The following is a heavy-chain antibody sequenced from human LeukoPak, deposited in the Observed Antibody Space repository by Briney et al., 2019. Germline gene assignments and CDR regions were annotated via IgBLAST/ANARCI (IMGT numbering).Heavy chain of an antibody. CDR1: GFTFSGSA. V-gene: IGHV3-73*01. D-gene: IGHD3-10*01. CDR3: TSTYYGSGSYYHDY. CDR2: IRSKANSYAT. Sequence: GGSLRLSCAASGFTFSGSAMHWVRQASGKGLEWVSRIRSKANSYATAYAASVKGRFTISRDDSKNTAYLQMNSLKTEDTAVYYCTSTYYGSGSYYHDYWGQGTLVTVSS. J-gene: IGHJ4*02.